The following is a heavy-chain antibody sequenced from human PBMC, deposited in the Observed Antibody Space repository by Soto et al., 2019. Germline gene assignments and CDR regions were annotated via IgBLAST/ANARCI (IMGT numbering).Heavy chain of an antibody. CDR3: AMPPMVTRSFDY. V-gene: IGHV1-2*02. CDR1: GYTFTGYY. J-gene: IGHJ4*02. D-gene: IGHD5-18*01. Sequence: ASVKVSCKASGYTFTGYYMHWVRQAPGQGLEWMGWINPNSGGTNYAQKFQGRVTMTRDTSISTAYMELSRLRSDDTAVYYCAMPPMVTRSFDYWGQGTLVTVSS. CDR2: INPNSGGT.